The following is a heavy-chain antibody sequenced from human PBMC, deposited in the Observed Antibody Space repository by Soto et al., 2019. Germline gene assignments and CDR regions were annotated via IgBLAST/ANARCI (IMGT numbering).Heavy chain of an antibody. D-gene: IGHD1-26*01. CDR3: ASEEWELRYWCTLDI. Sequence: SVKVSCKASGGTFSSYAISWVRQAPGQGLEWMGGIIPIFGTANYAQKFQGRVTITADESTSTAYMELSSLRSEDTAVYYCASEEWELRYWCTLDIWGRGTMVTVSS. V-gene: IGHV1-69*13. CDR2: IIPIFGTA. J-gene: IGHJ3*02. CDR1: GGTFSSYA.